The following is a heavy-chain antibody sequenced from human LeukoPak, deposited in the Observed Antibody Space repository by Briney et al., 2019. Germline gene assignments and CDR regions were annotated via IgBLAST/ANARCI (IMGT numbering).Heavy chain of an antibody. Sequence: ASVKVSCKASGYTFTSYDINWVRQATGQGLEWMGWMNPNSGGTNYAQKFQGRVTMTRDTSISTAYMELSRLRSDDTAVYYCARLLYSSGWYQDSEYFQHWGQGTLVTVSS. CDR2: MNPNSGGT. J-gene: IGHJ1*01. D-gene: IGHD6-19*01. CDR1: GYTFTSYD. V-gene: IGHV1-2*02. CDR3: ARLLYSSGWYQDSEYFQH.